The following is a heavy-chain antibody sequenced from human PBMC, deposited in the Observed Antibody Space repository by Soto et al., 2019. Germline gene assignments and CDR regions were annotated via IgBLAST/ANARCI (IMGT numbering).Heavy chain of an antibody. CDR2: IYDSGDA. Sequence: PSETLSLTCTVSGGSISSYYWSWIRQAPGKGLEWIGCIYDSGDANYNPSLKSRVTISLDMSKNQFSLKLSSVTAADTAVYYCVSSRTAVFGDALDIWALGTMVTVSS. CDR3: VSSRTAVFGDALDI. V-gene: IGHV4-59*03. D-gene: IGHD3-3*01. CDR1: GGSISSYY. J-gene: IGHJ3*02.